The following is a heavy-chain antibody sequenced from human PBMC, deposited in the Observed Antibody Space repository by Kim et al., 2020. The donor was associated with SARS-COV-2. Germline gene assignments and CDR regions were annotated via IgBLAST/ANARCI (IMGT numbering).Heavy chain of an antibody. CDR1: GFTVSSNY. CDR2: IYSGGST. D-gene: IGHD6-13*01. CDR3: ARDPRIATADTDPRDDY. V-gene: IGHV3-66*01. J-gene: IGHJ4*01. Sequence: GGSLRLSCAASGFTVSSNYMSWVRQAPGKGLEWVSVIYSGGSTYYADSVKGRFTISRDNSKNTLYLQMNSLRAEDTAVYYCARDPRIATADTDPRDDYWGHGTLVTVSS.